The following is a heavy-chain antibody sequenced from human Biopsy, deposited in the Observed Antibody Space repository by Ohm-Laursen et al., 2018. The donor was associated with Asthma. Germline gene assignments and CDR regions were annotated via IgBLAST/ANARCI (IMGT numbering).Heavy chain of an antibody. V-gene: IGHV3-9*01. CDR2: ISWNSGSI. CDR3: AKATLGDIGKDY. D-gene: IGHD2-21*01. CDR1: GFTFDDYG. Sequence: SLRLSCAAAGFTFDDYGMHWVRQAPGKGLEWVSGISWNSGSIGYADSVKGRFTISRDNAKNSLYLQMNSLRVEDTALYYCAKATLGDIGKDYWGQGTLVTVSS. J-gene: IGHJ4*02.